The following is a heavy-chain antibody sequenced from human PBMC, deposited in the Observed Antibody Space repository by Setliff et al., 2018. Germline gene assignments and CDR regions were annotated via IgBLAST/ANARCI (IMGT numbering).Heavy chain of an antibody. V-gene: IGHV1-3*01. Sequence: ASVKVSCKASGFTSTNYAIHWVRQAPGQRPECMGWIHAGNGDTKYSQKFQGRVTITRDTSASTVYMELSSLRSEDTAVYYCARRMWELRSDAFDIWGQGTMVTVSS. CDR2: IHAGNGDT. CDR1: GFTSTNYA. J-gene: IGHJ3*02. CDR3: ARRMWELRSDAFDI. D-gene: IGHD1-26*01.